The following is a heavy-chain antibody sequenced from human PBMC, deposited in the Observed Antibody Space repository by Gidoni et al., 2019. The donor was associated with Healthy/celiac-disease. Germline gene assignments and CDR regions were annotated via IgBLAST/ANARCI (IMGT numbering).Heavy chain of an antibody. J-gene: IGHJ4*02. CDR2: IKSKTDGGTT. CDR3: TTDLTIYGDYEPESADY. Sequence: EVQLVESGGGLVKPGGSLRLSCAASGFTFSNAWMSWVRQAPGKGLEWVGRIKSKTDGGTTDYAAPVKGRFTISRDDSKNTLYLQMNSLKTEDTAVYYCTTDLTIYGDYEPESADYWGQGTLVTVSS. CDR1: GFTFSNAW. V-gene: IGHV3-15*01. D-gene: IGHD4-17*01.